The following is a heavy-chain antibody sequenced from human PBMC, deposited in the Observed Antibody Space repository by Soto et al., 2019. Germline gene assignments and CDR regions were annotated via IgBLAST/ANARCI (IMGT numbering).Heavy chain of an antibody. Sequence: EVQLLESGGGLVQPGGSLRLSCAASGFTFNNYAMTWVRQAPGKGLEWVSAISGGGDTTSYADSVPGRFTVSRDGSKNTMYLQMSSQRAEDSALYYCAKGRGGSGSLTPRVDFWGQGARVTVSS. D-gene: IGHD3-10*01. CDR1: GFTFNNYA. CDR3: AKGRGGSGSLTPRVDF. V-gene: IGHV3-23*01. CDR2: ISGGGDTT. J-gene: IGHJ4*02.